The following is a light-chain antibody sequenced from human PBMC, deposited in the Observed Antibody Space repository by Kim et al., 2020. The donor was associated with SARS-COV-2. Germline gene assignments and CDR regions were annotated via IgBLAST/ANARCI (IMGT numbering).Light chain of an antibody. Sequence: SYELTQPPSVSVAPGKTARITCGGNNIGSKSVHWYQQKPGQAPVLVIYYDSDRPSGIPERFSGSNSGNTATLTISRVEAGDEADYYCQVWDSSSDHWLFGGGTQLTVL. CDR2: YDS. CDR1: NIGSKS. V-gene: IGLV3-21*04. J-gene: IGLJ3*02. CDR3: QVWDSSSDHWL.